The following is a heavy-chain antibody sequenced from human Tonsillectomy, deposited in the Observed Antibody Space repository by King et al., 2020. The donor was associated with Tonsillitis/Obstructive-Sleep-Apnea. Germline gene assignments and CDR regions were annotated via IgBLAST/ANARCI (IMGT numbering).Heavy chain of an antibody. V-gene: IGHV3-53*01. D-gene: IGHD3-10*01. CDR3: ARGNYYGSVNYYKGGWLDP. CDR2: IYSSGPT. Sequence: VQLVESGGGLMQPGGSLRLSCAASGFTVSSTYMSWVRQAPGKGLEWVSVIYSSGPTYYADFVKGRFTISRDNSKNTLSLQMNNLRAEDTAIYFCARGNYYGSVNYYKGGWLDPWGQGTLVTVSS. CDR1: GFTVSSTY. J-gene: IGHJ5*02.